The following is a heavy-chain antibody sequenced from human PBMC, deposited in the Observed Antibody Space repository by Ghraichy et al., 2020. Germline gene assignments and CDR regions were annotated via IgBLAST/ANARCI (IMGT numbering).Heavy chain of an antibody. D-gene: IGHD2-2*02. CDR2: ISYDGSNK. Sequence: GGSLRLSCAASGFTFSSYGMHWVRQAPGKGLEWVAVISYDGSNKYYADSVKGRFTISRDNSKNTLYLQMNSLRAEDTAVYYCAKDRMDIVVVPAAISPYGIDVWGQGTTVTVSS. CDR1: GFTFSSYG. CDR3: AKDRMDIVVVPAAISPYGIDV. V-gene: IGHV3-30*18. J-gene: IGHJ6*02.